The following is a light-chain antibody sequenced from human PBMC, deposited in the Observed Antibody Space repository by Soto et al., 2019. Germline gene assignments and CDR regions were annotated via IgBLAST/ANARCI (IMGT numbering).Light chain of an antibody. CDR3: QQLHTYPLT. V-gene: IGKV1-9*01. CDR2: AAS. CDR1: QGISSY. Sequence: DIQLTQSPSFLSASVGDRVTITCRASQGISSYLAWYQQKPGKAPKVLIYAASTLRSGVPSSFSGSGSGTDFTLTISSLQPEDFATYYCQQLHTYPLTFGGGTNVEIK. J-gene: IGKJ4*01.